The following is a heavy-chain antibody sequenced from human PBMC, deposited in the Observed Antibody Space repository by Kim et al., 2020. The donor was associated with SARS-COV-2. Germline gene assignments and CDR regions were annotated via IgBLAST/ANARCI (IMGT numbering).Heavy chain of an antibody. CDR3: AKAGNNGCIGCYGSFYW. Sequence: GGSLRLSCAASGFTFDDYAMHWVRQTPGKGLEWVSRIRWNGSSIGYADSVKGRFTISRDNAKNSLYLQMNSLRAEDTAMYYCAKAGNNGCIGCYGSFYW. D-gene: IGHD3-22*01. J-gene: IGHJ2*01. V-gene: IGHV3-9*01. CDR2: IRWNGSSI. CDR1: GFTFDDYA.